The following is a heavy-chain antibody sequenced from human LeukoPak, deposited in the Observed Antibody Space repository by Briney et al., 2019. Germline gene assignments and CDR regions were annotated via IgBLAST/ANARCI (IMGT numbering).Heavy chain of an antibody. CDR3: ARESVLTGAFDY. CDR1: GYTFTGYY. D-gene: IGHD3-9*01. Sequence: ASVKVSCKASGYTFTGYYIHWVRQAPGQGLEWMGWINPNSGGTRYAQKFQGRVTMTRDTSISTAYMELSRLRSDDTAVFYCARESVLTGAFDYWGQGTLVTVSS. J-gene: IGHJ4*02. V-gene: IGHV1-2*02. CDR2: INPNSGGT.